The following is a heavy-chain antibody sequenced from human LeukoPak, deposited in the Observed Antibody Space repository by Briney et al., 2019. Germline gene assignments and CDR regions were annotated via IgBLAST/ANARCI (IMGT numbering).Heavy chain of an antibody. CDR1: GGSISSTSYF. CDR2: IYYRGDT. CDR3: ARYLNYADYTAAFDI. D-gene: IGHD4-17*01. V-gene: IGHV4-39*02. J-gene: IGHJ3*02. Sequence: PSETLSLTCTVSGGSISSTSYFWGWIRQPPXXXXXXXXXIYYRGDTYYNPSLKSRVTMSVDTSKNHFSLKLSSVTAADTAVYYCARYLNYADYTAAFDIWGQGTVVTVSS.